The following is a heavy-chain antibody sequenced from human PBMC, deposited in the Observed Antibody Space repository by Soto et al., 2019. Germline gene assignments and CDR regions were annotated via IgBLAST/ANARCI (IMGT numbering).Heavy chain of an antibody. Sequence: PSQTLSLTCAISGDSVSSNSAAWNWIRQSPSRGLEWLGRTYYRSKWYNDYAVSVKSRITINPDTSKNQFSLQLNSVTPEDTAVYYCARDVDDFWSGLYYYGMDVWGQGTAVTGYS. CDR2: TYYRSKWYN. V-gene: IGHV6-1*01. CDR1: GDSVSSNSAA. CDR3: ARDVDDFWSGLYYYGMDV. J-gene: IGHJ6*02. D-gene: IGHD3-3*01.